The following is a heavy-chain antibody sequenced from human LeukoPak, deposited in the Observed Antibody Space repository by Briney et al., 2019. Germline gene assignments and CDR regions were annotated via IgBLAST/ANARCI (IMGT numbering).Heavy chain of an antibody. CDR3: ARDEYYYDSSGYYRFDY. CDR1: GGSISSYY. D-gene: IGHD3-22*01. J-gene: IGHJ4*02. CDR2: IYTSGST. V-gene: IGHV4-4*07. Sequence: SETLSLTCTVSGGSISSYYWSWIRQPAGKGLEWIGRIYTSGSTNYNPSLKSRVTMSVDTSKNQFSLKLSSVTAADTAVYYCARDEYYYDSSGYYRFDYWGQGTLVTVSS.